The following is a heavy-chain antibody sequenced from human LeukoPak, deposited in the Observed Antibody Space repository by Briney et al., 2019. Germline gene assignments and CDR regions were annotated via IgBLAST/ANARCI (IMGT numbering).Heavy chain of an antibody. J-gene: IGHJ5*02. CDR1: GYTFTSHD. CDR3: ARGRGSSGWWNNWFDP. Sequence: ASVKVSCKASGYTFTSHDINWVRQATGQGLEWMGWMNPNSGNTGYAQTFQGRVTITRNTSISTAYMELSSLRSEDTAVYYCARGRGSSGWWNNWFDPWGQGTLVTVSS. CDR2: MNPNSGNT. V-gene: IGHV1-8*03. D-gene: IGHD6-19*01.